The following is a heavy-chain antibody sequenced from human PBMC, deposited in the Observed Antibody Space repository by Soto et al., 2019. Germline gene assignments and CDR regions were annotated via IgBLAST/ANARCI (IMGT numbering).Heavy chain of an antibody. CDR1: GDSVSSNSAA. D-gene: IGHD6-6*01. CDR3: ARERAAARPFFALDV. CDR2: TYYRSKWYN. Sequence: PSQTLSLTSAISGDSVSSNSAACNLIRRSPSRGLEWLGRTYYRSKWYNDYAVPVKSRITINPDTSKNQFSLQLNSVTPEDTAVYYCARERAAARPFFALDVWGQGTTVTVSS. J-gene: IGHJ6*02. V-gene: IGHV6-1*01.